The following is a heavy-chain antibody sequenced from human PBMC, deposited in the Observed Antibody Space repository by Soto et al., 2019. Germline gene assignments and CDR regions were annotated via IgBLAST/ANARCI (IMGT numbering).Heavy chain of an antibody. CDR3: AKDTDLYYDFWSGPSHYGMDV. CDR2: ISGGGGST. D-gene: IGHD3-3*01. J-gene: IGHJ6*02. V-gene: IGHV3-23*01. Sequence: GGSLRLSCAASGFTFSSYAMSLVRQAPGKGLEWVSAISGGGGSTYYADSVKGRFTISRDNSKNTLYLQMNSLRAEDTAVYYCAKDTDLYYDFWSGPSHYGMDVWGQGTTVTVSS. CDR1: GFTFSSYA.